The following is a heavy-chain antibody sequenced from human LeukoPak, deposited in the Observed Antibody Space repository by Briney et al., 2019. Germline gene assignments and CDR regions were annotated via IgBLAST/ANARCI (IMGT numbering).Heavy chain of an antibody. CDR2: INAGNGYT. V-gene: IGHV1-3*01. Sequence: ASVKVSCEASGYAFTNHAIHWVRQAPGQRLEWMGWINAGNGYTEYPQNFRDRVTITRDTSANTVYMELSSLRSEDTAVYFCARAECASCYLVDFWGQGTLITVSS. J-gene: IGHJ4*02. CDR1: GYAFTNHA. CDR3: ARAECASCYLVDF. D-gene: IGHD2-2*01.